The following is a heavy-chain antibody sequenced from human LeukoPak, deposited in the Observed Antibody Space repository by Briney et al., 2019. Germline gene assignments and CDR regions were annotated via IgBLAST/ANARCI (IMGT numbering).Heavy chain of an antibody. V-gene: IGHV3-23*01. Sequence: GGSLRLSCAASGFTFSNYAMSWVRQAPGRGLEWVSSISGSGDRTYYADSVRGRFTISRDNAKNSLYLQMNSLRDEDTAVYYCARVDWMIGAFDIWGQGTMVTVSS. CDR3: ARVDWMIGAFDI. D-gene: IGHD3-22*01. CDR1: GFTFSNYA. CDR2: ISGSGDRT. J-gene: IGHJ3*02.